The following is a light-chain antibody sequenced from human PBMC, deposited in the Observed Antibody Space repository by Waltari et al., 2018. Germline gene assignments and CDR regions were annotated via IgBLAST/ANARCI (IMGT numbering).Light chain of an antibody. CDR3: SSKTSSSTVV. J-gene: IGLJ2*01. V-gene: IGLV2-14*03. CDR2: DVS. Sequence: QSALTQPASVSGSPGQSITISRTGTSSDVGGDNCVSWYQHHPGKAPKLLVFDVSNRPSGASNRFSGSKSGNTASLTIAGLQAGDEADYYCSSKTSSSTVVFGGGTKLTVL. CDR1: SSDVGGDNC.